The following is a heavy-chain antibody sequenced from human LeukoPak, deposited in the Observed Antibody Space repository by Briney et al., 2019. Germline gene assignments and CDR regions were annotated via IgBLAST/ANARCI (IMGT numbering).Heavy chain of an antibody. CDR3: ARHLSGINGYTYGRGIDY. D-gene: IGHD5-18*01. V-gene: IGHV3-7*01. J-gene: IGHJ4*02. CDR2: IKKDGSEK. Sequence: GGSLRLSCAASGFTFSSYWMSWVRQAPGKGLEWVANIKKDGSEKYNVDSVKRRTTISRDNAKKSLHLQMNSLRAEDTVVYYCARHLSGINGYTYGRGIDYWSQGTLLTVSS. CDR1: GFTFSSYW.